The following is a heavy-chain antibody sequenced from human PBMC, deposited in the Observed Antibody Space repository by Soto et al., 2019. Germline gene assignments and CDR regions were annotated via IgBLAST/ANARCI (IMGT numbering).Heavy chain of an antibody. J-gene: IGHJ6*02. CDR2: IYPGDSDT. Sequence: GESLKISCKGSGYSFTSYWIGLVRQIPGKGLEWMGIIYPGDSDTRYSPSFQGQVTISADKSISTAYLQWSSLKASDTAMYYCARWYYDFWSGYPYGMDVWGQGTTVTV. CDR1: GYSFTSYW. V-gene: IGHV5-51*01. D-gene: IGHD3-3*01. CDR3: ARWYYDFWSGYPYGMDV.